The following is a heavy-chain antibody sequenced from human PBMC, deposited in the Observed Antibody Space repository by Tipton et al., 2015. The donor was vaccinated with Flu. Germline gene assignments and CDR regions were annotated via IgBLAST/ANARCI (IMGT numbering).Heavy chain of an antibody. Sequence: LRLSCAVSGDSISSDFYWAWIRQFPGKGLEWIGTVSRTGSTIYNPSLKSRVTISIDTSKNQFSLNMRSVTAADTAVYYCARDPTVGAVRGYFDYWGQGTLVTVSS. J-gene: IGHJ4*02. CDR3: ARDPTVGAVRGYFDY. D-gene: IGHD1-26*01. CDR1: GDSISSDFY. CDR2: VSRTGST. V-gene: IGHV4-38-2*02.